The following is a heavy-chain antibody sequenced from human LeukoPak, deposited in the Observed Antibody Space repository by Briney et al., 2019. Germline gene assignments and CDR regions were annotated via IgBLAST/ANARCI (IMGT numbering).Heavy chain of an antibody. Sequence: ASVKVSCKASGYTCTSYGINWVRQAPGQGLEWMGWISGYSGNTNYAQKLQGRVTMTTDTSTSTAYMELRSLRSDDTAVYYCARDTRADFWSGHTDAFDIWGQGTMVTVSS. V-gene: IGHV1-18*01. J-gene: IGHJ3*02. CDR2: ISGYSGNT. CDR1: GYTCTSYG. CDR3: ARDTRADFWSGHTDAFDI. D-gene: IGHD3-3*01.